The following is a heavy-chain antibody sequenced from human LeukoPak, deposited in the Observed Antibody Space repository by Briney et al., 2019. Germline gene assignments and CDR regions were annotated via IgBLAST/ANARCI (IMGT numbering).Heavy chain of an antibody. V-gene: IGHV1-18*04. D-gene: IGHD5-12*01. Sequence: ASVKVSCKASGYTFTGYYMHWVRQAPGQGLEWVGWISAYNGDTEYEQKLQGRVTLTTDASTSTAYMELRSLRSDDTAIYYCARSHAGYETEYYFDSWGQGTLVTVSS. J-gene: IGHJ4*02. CDR1: GYTFTGYY. CDR2: ISAYNGDT. CDR3: ARSHAGYETEYYFDS.